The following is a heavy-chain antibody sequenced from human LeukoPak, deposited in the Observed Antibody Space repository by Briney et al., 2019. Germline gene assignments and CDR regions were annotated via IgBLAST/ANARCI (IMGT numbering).Heavy chain of an antibody. CDR1: GGSLSSYY. CDR2: IYTSGST. J-gene: IGHJ5*02. CDR3: ARDSVIRGIRWFDP. D-gene: IGHD3-10*01. Sequence: SETLSLTCTVSGGSLSSYYWSWIRQPAGKGLEWIGRIYTSGSTNYNPSLKSRVSMSVDTSKNQFSLKRSSVTAADTAVYYCARDSVIRGIRWFDPWGQGTLVTVSS. V-gene: IGHV4-4*07.